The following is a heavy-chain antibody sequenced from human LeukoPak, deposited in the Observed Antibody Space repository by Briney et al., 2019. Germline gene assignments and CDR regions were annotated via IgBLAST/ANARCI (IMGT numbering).Heavy chain of an antibody. V-gene: IGHV3-23*01. CDR3: AKRSWSNRGFDY. CDR1: GFTFSSYA. D-gene: IGHD1/OR15-1a*01. J-gene: IGHJ4*02. Sequence: GGSLRLSCAASGFTFSSYAMSWVRQAPGKGLEWVSAISGSGGSTYYADSVKGRFTISRDNSKNTLCLQMNSLRAEDTAVYYCAKRSWSNRGFDYWGQGTLVTVSS. CDR2: ISGSGGST.